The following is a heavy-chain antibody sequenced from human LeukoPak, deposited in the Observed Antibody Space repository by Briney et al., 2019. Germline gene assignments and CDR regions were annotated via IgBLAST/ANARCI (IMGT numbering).Heavy chain of an antibody. V-gene: IGHV1-2*02. J-gene: IGHJ6*03. D-gene: IGHD2-2*01. Sequence: ASVKVSCKASGFTLTDYIHWVRQDPRQGLQWMGWIKPNSGDTDYAQKFQGRVTTTRDTSISTVYIELSSLRSDDTAVYYCARADSVPAGDYHYWYMDVWGKGTTVTVSS. CDR1: GFTLTDY. CDR3: ARADSVPAGDYHYWYMDV. CDR2: IKPNSGDT.